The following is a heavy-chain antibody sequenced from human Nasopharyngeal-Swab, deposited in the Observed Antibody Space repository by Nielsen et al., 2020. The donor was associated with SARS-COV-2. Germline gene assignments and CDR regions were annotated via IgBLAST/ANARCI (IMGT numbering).Heavy chain of an antibody. V-gene: IGHV4-30-2*05. CDR3: ARAEVPAALDY. Sequence: WIRQPPGKGLEWIGEIYHSGGTNYNPSLKSRVAISVDTSKNQFSLKLSSVTAADTAVYYCARAEVPAALDYWGQGTLVTVSS. D-gene: IGHD2-2*01. CDR2: IYHSGGT. J-gene: IGHJ4*02.